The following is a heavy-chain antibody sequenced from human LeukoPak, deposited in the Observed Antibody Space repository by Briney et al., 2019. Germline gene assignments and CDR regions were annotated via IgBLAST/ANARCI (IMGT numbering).Heavy chain of an antibody. Sequence: SETLSLTCTVSGGSISSYCWSWIRQPPGKGLEWIGYIFYSGSTNYNPSLKSRVTISVDTSKNQFSLKLSSVTAADTAVYYCVRSDDFWSGYYGYWGQGTVVTVSS. CDR2: IFYSGST. D-gene: IGHD3-3*01. CDR3: VRSDDFWSGYYGY. CDR1: GGSISSYC. J-gene: IGHJ4*02. V-gene: IGHV4-59*01.